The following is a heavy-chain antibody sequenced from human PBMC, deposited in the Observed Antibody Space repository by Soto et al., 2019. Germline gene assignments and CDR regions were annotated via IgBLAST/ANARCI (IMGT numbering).Heavy chain of an antibody. V-gene: IGHV1-46*03. CDR3: ARSVTADY. J-gene: IGHJ4*02. D-gene: IGHD4-4*01. CDR1: GYTFTSDY. Sequence: ASVKVSCKASGYTFTSDYINWVRQAPGQGLEWMGIVNPSGGSTSYAQNFQGRVTMTGDTSTSTVYMELSSLRSDDTAVYYCARSVTADYWGQGTPVTVSS. CDR2: VNPSGGST.